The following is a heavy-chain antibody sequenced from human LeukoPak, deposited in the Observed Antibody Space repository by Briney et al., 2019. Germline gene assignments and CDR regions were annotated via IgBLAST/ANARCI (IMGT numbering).Heavy chain of an antibody. CDR2: INPTGSST. J-gene: IGHJ5*02. D-gene: IGHD1-26*01. Sequence: RASVKVSCKASGYSFTSHYMHWVRQAPGQGLEWLGLINPTGSSTLYAQKFQGRVTMTRDISTTTDYMELSSLRSDDTAVYYCARDNSVGDVAWWFDPWGQGTLVTVSS. CDR1: GYSFTSHY. CDR3: ARDNSVGDVAWWFDP. V-gene: IGHV1-46*01.